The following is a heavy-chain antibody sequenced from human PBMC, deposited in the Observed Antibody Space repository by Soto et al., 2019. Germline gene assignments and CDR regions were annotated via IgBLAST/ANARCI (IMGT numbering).Heavy chain of an antibody. CDR1: GFTFSSYG. Sequence: GGSLRLSCAASGFTFSSYGMHWVRQAPGKGLEWVAVISYDGSNKYYADSVKGRFTISRDNSKNTLYLQMNSLRAEDTAVYYCAKDLIRYSSGWYFDYWGQGTLVTVSS. D-gene: IGHD6-19*01. CDR2: ISYDGSNK. J-gene: IGHJ4*02. CDR3: AKDLIRYSSGWYFDY. V-gene: IGHV3-30*18.